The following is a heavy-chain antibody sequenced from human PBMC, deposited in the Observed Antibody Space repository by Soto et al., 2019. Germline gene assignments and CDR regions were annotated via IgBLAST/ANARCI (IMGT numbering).Heavy chain of an antibody. CDR2: ISTSSGNT. V-gene: IGHV1-18*01. J-gene: IGHJ6*02. CDR1: GYTFSSYG. CDR3: ARENPTIGYDMDV. Sequence: ASVKVSCKASGYTFSSYGISWVRQAPGQGLEWMGWISTSSGNTKYAQKFQGRVTMATDTSTATAYMELRSLSSDDTAVYYCARENPTIGYDMDVWGQGTTVTVSS. D-gene: IGHD3-9*01.